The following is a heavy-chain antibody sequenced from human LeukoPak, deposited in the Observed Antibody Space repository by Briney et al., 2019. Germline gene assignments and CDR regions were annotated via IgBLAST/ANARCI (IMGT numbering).Heavy chain of an antibody. Sequence: GALLNICCKCSGYIFTSYWIGWVRPIPGKGLELMGIIYPGDSDNRYSQCCQGQVTISAHKTISTAHLQWSSLKASDTAMYYCARVGFFGVVIMGAFEIWGQGTMVTVSS. CDR3: ARVGFFGVVIMGAFEI. V-gene: IGHV5-51*01. J-gene: IGHJ3*02. CDR2: IYPGDSDN. D-gene: IGHD3-3*01. CDR1: GYIFTSYW.